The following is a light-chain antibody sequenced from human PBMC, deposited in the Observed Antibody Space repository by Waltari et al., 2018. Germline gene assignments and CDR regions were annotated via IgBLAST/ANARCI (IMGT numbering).Light chain of an antibody. Sequence: SSELTQDPAVSVAVGQTVRITSQGDGLRISQASCYQQRPGQAPILVTYGKDNRPSGVPDRFSGSSSGNTASLTITGAQAEDEADYYCNSRDSSGDQPVIFGGGTKLTVL. V-gene: IGLV3-19*01. CDR1: GLRISQ. CDR2: GKD. CDR3: NSRDSSGDQPVI. J-gene: IGLJ2*01.